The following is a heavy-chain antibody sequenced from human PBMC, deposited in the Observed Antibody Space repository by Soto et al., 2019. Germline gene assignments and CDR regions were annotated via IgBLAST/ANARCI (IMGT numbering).Heavy chain of an antibody. Sequence: APVKVSCKASGYTFTSYAMHWVRQAPGQRLEWMGWINAGNGNTKYSQKFQGRVTITRDTSASTAYMELSSLRSEDTAVYYCARKRDGRLQDTNDAFDIWGQGTMVTVSS. CDR2: INAGNGNT. CDR1: GYTFTSYA. V-gene: IGHV1-3*01. CDR3: ARKRDGRLQDTNDAFDI. D-gene: IGHD4-4*01. J-gene: IGHJ3*02.